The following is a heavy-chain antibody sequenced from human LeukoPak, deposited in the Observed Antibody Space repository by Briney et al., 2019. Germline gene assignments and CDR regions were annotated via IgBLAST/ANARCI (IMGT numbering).Heavy chain of an antibody. D-gene: IGHD1-26*01. J-gene: IGHJ3*02. CDR2: MSSDGSNK. CDR3: AKSLLTTASGTGRAFDI. Sequence: GGSLRLSCAASGFTFSSYAMHWVRQAPGKGLEWVAVMSSDGSNKYYADSVKGRFTISRDNSKNTLYLQMNSLRAEDTAEYYCAKSLLTTASGTGRAFDIWGQGTMVTVSS. V-gene: IGHV3-30-3*01. CDR1: GFTFSSYA.